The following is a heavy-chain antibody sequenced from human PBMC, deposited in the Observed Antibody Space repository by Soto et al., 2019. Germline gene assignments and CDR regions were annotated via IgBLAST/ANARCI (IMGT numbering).Heavy chain of an antibody. CDR3: APDLLDYSIRARRFAP. J-gene: IGHJ5*02. D-gene: IGHD4-4*01. Sequence: ASVKVSCTVSGYTLTELSMRWVRQAPGKGREWMGGVDPEDGETIYAQKCEGRGTMSEETSTDTAYMELSSLRSEDTALYSCAPDLLDYSIRARRFAPWGQGTRVTVPS. CDR2: VDPEDGET. V-gene: IGHV1-24*01. CDR1: GYTLTELS.